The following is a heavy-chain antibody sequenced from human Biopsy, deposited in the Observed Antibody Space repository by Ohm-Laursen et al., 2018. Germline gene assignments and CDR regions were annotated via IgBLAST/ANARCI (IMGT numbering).Heavy chain of an antibody. J-gene: IGHJ4*02. Sequence: SDTLSLTCIVSGGSLNFYYRSWIRQPPGKGLEWIGYMYYSGSTKYSPSLKNRVTVSFDTSRNQFSLKLTSMTPADTAVYYCVRGRSPATYWGQGALVIVSS. CDR1: GGSLNFYY. CDR2: MYYSGST. D-gene: IGHD3-16*01. V-gene: IGHV4-59*07. CDR3: VRGRSPATY.